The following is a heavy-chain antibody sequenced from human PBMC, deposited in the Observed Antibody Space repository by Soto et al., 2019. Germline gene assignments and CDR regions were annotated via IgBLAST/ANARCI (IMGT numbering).Heavy chain of an antibody. V-gene: IGHV6-1*01. D-gene: IGHD5-12*01. CDR3: ARVTIVATIWAFDY. Sequence: SQTLSLTCAISGDSVSSNSAAWNWSRQSPSRGLEWLGRTYYRSKWYNDYAVSVKSRITINPDTSKNQFSLQLNSVTPEDTAVYYCARVTIVATIWAFDYWGQGTLVTVSS. J-gene: IGHJ4*02. CDR1: GDSVSSNSAA. CDR2: TYYRSKWYN.